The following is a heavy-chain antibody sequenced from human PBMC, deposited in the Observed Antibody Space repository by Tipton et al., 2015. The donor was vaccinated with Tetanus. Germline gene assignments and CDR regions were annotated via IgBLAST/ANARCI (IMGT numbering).Heavy chain of an antibody. Sequence: QLVQSGGGLVKPGGSLRLSCAASGFTFSSYFMNWARQAPGKGLEWVSSISSSSSYIYYADSVKGRFTMSRDNAKNSLYLQMNSLRAEDTAVYYCAREAFSGYDPCFDYWGQGTLVTVSS. J-gene: IGHJ4*02. CDR3: AREAFSGYDPCFDY. CDR1: GFTFSSYF. D-gene: IGHD5-12*01. V-gene: IGHV3-21*01. CDR2: ISSSSSYI.